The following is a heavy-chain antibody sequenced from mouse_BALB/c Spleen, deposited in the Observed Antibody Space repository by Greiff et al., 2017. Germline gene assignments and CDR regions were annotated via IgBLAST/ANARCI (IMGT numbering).Heavy chain of an antibody. J-gene: IGHJ4*01. CDR3: ARHRDSSGYEAMDY. Sequence: EVMLVESGGDLVKPGGSLKLSCAASGFTFSSYGMSWVRQTPDKRLEWVATISSGGSYTYYPDSVKGRFTISRDNAKNTLYLQMSSLKSEDTAMYYCARHRDSSGYEAMDYWGQGTSVTVSS. D-gene: IGHD3-2*01. CDR2: ISSGGSYT. V-gene: IGHV5-6*01. CDR1: GFTFSSYG.